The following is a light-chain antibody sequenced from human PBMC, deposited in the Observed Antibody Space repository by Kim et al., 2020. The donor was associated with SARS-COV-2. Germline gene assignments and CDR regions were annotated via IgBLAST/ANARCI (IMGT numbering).Light chain of an antibody. CDR3: QAWDSRTVI. CDR1: TLGDKY. J-gene: IGLJ2*01. Sequence: SYELTQPPSVSVSPGQTANITCSGDTLGDKYACWYQQKPGQSPVLVIYEGTERPSGIPERFSGSKSGTTATLTISGTPAMDEADYYCQAWDSRTVIFGGGTQLTVL. CDR2: EGT. V-gene: IGLV3-1*01.